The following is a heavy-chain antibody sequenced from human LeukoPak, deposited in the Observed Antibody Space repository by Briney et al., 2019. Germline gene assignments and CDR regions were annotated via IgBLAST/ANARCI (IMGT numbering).Heavy chain of an antibody. V-gene: IGHV4-59*08. Sequence: PSETLSLTCTVSGGSISSYYWSWIRQPPGKGLEWIGYIYYSGSTNYNPSLKSRVTISVDTSKNQFSLKLSSVTAADTAVYYCARGRQGLRLGIFDYWGQGTLVTVSS. CDR3: ARGRQGLRLGIFDY. CDR1: GGSISSYY. D-gene: IGHD3-16*01. CDR2: IYYSGST. J-gene: IGHJ4*02.